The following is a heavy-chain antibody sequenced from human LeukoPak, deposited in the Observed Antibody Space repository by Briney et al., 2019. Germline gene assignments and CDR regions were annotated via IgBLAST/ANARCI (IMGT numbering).Heavy chain of an antibody. Sequence: TGGSLRLSCAASGFTFSRYGMNWVRQAPGKGLEWVSGISDSDATIYYADSVKGRFTTSRDNSKNMLYLQMHSLRPEDTAIYYCAKIRAARPGYWGQGTLVTVSS. V-gene: IGHV3-23*01. CDR1: GFTFSRYG. CDR2: ISDSDATI. CDR3: AKIRAARPGY. J-gene: IGHJ4*02. D-gene: IGHD6-6*01.